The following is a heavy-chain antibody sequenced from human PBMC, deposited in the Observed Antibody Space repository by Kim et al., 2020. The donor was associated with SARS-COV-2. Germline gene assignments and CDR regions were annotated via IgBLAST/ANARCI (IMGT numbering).Heavy chain of an antibody. D-gene: IGHD2-8*01. J-gene: IGHJ4*02. CDR2: YTSGDT. CDR3: VRVNGY. Sequence: YTSGDTFYADSVKGRFTISRDNSKNILYLQMDSLRAEDTAVYYCVRVNGYWGQGTLVTVSS. V-gene: IGHV3-53*01.